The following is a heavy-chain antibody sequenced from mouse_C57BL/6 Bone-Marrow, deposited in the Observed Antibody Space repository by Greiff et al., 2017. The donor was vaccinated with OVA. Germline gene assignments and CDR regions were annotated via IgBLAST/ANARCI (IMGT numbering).Heavy chain of an antibody. D-gene: IGHD2-3*01. V-gene: IGHV7-4*01. CDR3: VTAGWLLPPYAMDY. J-gene: IGHJ4*01. CDR2: IRNKANGYTT. CDR1: GFTFTDYY. Sequence: EVQLVESGGGLVQPGASLRLSCAASGFTFTDYYMSWVRQPPGMAPEWLALIRNKANGYTTEYTASVKGRFTISRDNSQNILYLQMYTLRAEDSATYYCVTAGWLLPPYAMDYWGQGTSVTVSS.